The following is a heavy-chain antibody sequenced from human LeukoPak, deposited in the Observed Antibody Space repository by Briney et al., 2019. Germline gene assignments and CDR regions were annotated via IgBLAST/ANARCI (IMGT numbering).Heavy chain of an antibody. J-gene: IGHJ5*02. V-gene: IGHV4-30-4*01. D-gene: IGHD3-22*01. CDR2: MYYSGST. CDR1: GGSISSGDYY. CDR3: ARPYYYDSRIDP. Sequence: SETLSLTCTVSGGSISSGDYYWSWLRQPPGKGLEWIAYMYYSGSTYYNPSLKSRVTMSADTSKTQLSLKLSSVTAADTAVYYCARPYYYDSRIDPWGQGSLVTASS.